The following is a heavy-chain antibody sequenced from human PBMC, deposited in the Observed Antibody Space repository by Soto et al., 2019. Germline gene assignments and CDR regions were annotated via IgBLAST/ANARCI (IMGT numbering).Heavy chain of an antibody. CDR1: GFTFSNVW. V-gene: IGHV3-15*01. Sequence: GHLVESGGGFVKPGGSLTLSCAASGFTFSNVWLSWVRQGPGKGLEWLGRIKSRTENETTDYASPARGRCIISRNDSKHMLYLQLNSLKSEDTGVYYCVTVLPHAHGWIDSWGQGPPVTFPS. CDR3: VTVLPHAHGWIDS. J-gene: IGHJ4*02. CDR2: IKSRTENETT. D-gene: IGHD2-2*01.